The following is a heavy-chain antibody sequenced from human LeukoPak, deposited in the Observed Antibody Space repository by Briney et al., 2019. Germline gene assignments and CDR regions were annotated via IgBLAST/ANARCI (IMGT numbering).Heavy chain of an antibody. CDR1: GGFISNYY. Sequence: SETLSLTCIVSGGFISNYYWSWIRQPPGKGLEWIGYISYSGTTNYSPSLKSRVTISVDTSKNQFSLKLSSVTAADTAVYYCARGGYYYYYYYMDVWGKGTTVTVSS. V-gene: IGHV4-59*01. CDR2: ISYSGTT. CDR3: ARGGYYYYYYYMDV. J-gene: IGHJ6*03.